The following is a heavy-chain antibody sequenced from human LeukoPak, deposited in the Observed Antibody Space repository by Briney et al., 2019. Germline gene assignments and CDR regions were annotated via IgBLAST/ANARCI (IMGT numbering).Heavy chain of an antibody. CDR3: ARDSRDYYGPGSYNFDY. CDR1: GGSISSYY. J-gene: IGHJ4*02. D-gene: IGHD3-10*01. V-gene: IGHV4-4*07. Sequence: SETLSLTCTVSGGSISSYYWSWIRQPAGKGLEWIGRIYTSGSTNYNPSLKSRVTMSVDTSKNQFSLKLSSVTAADTAVYYCARDSRDYYGPGSYNFDYWGQGTLVTVSS. CDR2: IYTSGST.